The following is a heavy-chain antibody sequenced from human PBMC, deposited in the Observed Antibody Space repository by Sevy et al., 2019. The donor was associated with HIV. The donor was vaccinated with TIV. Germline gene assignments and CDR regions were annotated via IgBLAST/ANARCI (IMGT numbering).Heavy chain of an antibody. CDR2: IYSGGST. V-gene: IGHV3-53*01. CDR3: ARVCFDSGGSYNRGGYFDY. Sequence: GGSLRLSCAASGFTVSSNYMNWVRQAPGKGLEWVSIIYSGGSTYYADSVKGRFTISRDNSKNKLYLQMNSLRAEDTAVYYCARVCFDSGGSYNRGGYFDYWGQGTLVTVSS. CDR1: GFTVSSNY. D-gene: IGHD3-22*01. J-gene: IGHJ4*02.